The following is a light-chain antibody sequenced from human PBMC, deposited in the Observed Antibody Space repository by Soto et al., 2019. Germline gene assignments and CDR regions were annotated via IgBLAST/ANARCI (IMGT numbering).Light chain of an antibody. CDR1: QTILSN. Sequence: EVIMTQSPATLSVSPGERATLSCRASQTILSNLAWYQQKPGRVPRLLIYGASTRATGIPARFSGSGSGTEFTLTISSLQSEDFAVYYCQQYNNWPITFGQGTRLEMK. J-gene: IGKJ5*01. V-gene: IGKV3-15*01. CDR2: GAS. CDR3: QQYNNWPIT.